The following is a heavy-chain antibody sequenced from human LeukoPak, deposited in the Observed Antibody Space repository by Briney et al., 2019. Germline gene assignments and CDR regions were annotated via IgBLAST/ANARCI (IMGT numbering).Heavy chain of an antibody. J-gene: IGHJ6*03. D-gene: IGHD6-19*01. CDR2: ISAYNGNT. Sequence: GASVKVSCKASGYTFTSYGISWVRQAPGQGLEWMGWISAYNGNTNYAQKFQGRVTITADKSTSTAYMELSSLRSEDTAVYYCARDGAIAVAGTGYYYYYMDVWGKGTTVTVSS. CDR3: ARDGAIAVAGTGYYYYYMDV. V-gene: IGHV1-18*01. CDR1: GYTFTSYG.